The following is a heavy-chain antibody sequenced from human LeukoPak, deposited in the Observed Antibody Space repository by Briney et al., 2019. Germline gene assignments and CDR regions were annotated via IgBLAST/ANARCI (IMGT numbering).Heavy chain of an antibody. V-gene: IGHV3-74*01. CDR3: AKVDGSGNSIFDY. CDR1: GFTFRTSW. J-gene: IGHJ4*02. Sequence: PGGSLRLSCAASGFTFRTSWMHWVRQAPGKGLVWVSRINPDGTTTNYADSVKGRFTISRDNAKHTPYLQMTNLRVEDTATYYCAKVDGSGNSIFDYWGQGTRVPVSS. D-gene: IGHD3-22*01. CDR2: INPDGTTT.